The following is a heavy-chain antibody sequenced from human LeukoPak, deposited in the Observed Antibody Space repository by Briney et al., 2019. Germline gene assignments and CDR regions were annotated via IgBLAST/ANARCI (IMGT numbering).Heavy chain of an antibody. Sequence: GGSLRLSCAASGFTFSSYSMNWVRQAPGKGLEWVSSISSSSSYIYYADSVKGRFTISRDNAKNSLYLQMNSLRAEDTAVYYCARLSAIAGSYEMDVWGKGTTVTASS. CDR1: GFTFSSYS. CDR2: ISSSSSYI. CDR3: ARLSAIAGSYEMDV. D-gene: IGHD3-10*01. J-gene: IGHJ6*04. V-gene: IGHV3-21*01.